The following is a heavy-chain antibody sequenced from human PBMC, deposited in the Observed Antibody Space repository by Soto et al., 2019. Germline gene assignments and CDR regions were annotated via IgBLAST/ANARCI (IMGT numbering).Heavy chain of an antibody. J-gene: IGHJ5*02. D-gene: IGHD3-10*01. CDR2: IFSNDEK. CDR1: GFSPSNARMG. V-gene: IGHV2-26*01. Sequence: GSGPTLVKPTETLTLTCTVSGFSPSNARMGVSWIRQPPGKALEWLAHIFSNDEKSYSTSLKSRLTISKDTSKSQVVLTMTNMDPVDTATYYCARILWGITMVRGVSSWFDPWGQGTLVTVSS. CDR3: ARILWGITMVRGVSSWFDP.